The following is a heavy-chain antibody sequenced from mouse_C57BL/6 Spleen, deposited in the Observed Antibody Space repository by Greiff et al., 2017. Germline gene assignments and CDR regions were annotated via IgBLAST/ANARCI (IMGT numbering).Heavy chain of an antibody. CDR3: ARDYSNYKAWFAY. D-gene: IGHD2-5*01. V-gene: IGHV1-61*01. CDR2: IYPSDSET. CDR1: GYTFTSYW. J-gene: IGHJ3*01. Sequence: QVQLQQPGAELVRPGSSVKLSCKASGYTFTSYWMDWVKQRPGQGLEWIGNIYPSDSETHYNQKFKDKATLTVDKSSSTAYMQLSSLTSEDSAVYYCARDYSNYKAWFAYWGQGTLVTVSA.